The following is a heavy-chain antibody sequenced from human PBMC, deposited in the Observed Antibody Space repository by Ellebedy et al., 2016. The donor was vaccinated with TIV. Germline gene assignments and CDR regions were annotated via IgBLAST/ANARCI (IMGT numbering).Heavy chain of an antibody. D-gene: IGHD6-19*01. CDR1: GFTFSSYW. V-gene: IGHV3-7*01. Sequence: GGSLRLXCAASGFTFSSYWMSWVRQAPGKGLEWLANIKEDGSEKYYVDSVKGRFTISRDNAKNSVYLQMNNLRAEDTAVYYCARALGSGPCYWGQGTLVTVSS. J-gene: IGHJ4*02. CDR3: ARALGSGPCY. CDR2: IKEDGSEK.